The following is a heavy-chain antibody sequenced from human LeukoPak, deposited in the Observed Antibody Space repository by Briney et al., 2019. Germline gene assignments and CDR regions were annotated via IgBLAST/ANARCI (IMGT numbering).Heavy chain of an antibody. V-gene: IGHV3-64*04. CDR2: ISDSGGST. CDR1: GFPFSSYA. CDR3: AKGNWRYFDY. J-gene: IGHJ4*02. D-gene: IGHD1-1*01. Sequence: GGSLRLSCSASGFPFSSYAMHWVRQAPGKGLEYVSAISDSGGSTYYADSVKGRFTISRDNSKNTLYLQMNSLGADDTAVYYCAKGNWRYFDYWGQGTLVTVSS.